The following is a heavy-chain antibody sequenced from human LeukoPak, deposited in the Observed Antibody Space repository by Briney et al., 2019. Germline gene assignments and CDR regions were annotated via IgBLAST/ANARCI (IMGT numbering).Heavy chain of an antibody. CDR1: GFTFSSYW. Sequence: GGSLRLSCAASGFTFSSYWMSWVRQAPGKGLEWVANIKQDGSEKYYVDSVKGRFTISRDNAKNSLYLQMNSLRAEDTAVYYCARHTGEQQLVPWSYPRYYFDYWGQGTLVTVSS. CDR2: IKQDGSEK. D-gene: IGHD6-13*01. CDR3: ARHTGEQQLVPWSYPRYYFDY. J-gene: IGHJ4*02. V-gene: IGHV3-7*03.